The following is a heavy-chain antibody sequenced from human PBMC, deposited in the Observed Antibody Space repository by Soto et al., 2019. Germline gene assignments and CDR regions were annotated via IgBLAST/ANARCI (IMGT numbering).Heavy chain of an antibody. CDR1: GGSISSYY. CDR3: ARGTSQTNYDFWSGYYDYYYYMDV. D-gene: IGHD3-3*01. J-gene: IGHJ6*03. Sequence: SETLSLTCTVSGGSISSYYLSWIRQPPGKGLEWIGYIYYSGSTNYNPSLKSRVTISVDTSKNQFSLKLSSVTAADTAVYYCARGTSQTNYDFWSGYYDYYYYMDVWGKGTTVTVSS. CDR2: IYYSGST. V-gene: IGHV4-59*01.